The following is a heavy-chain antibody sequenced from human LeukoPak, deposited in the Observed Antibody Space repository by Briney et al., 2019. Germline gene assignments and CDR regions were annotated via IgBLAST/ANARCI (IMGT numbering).Heavy chain of an antibody. D-gene: IGHD1-14*01. CDR1: GFTFSSYW. V-gene: IGHV3-7*02. CDR2: IKQDGGET. CDR3: ATNRCTAFDF. J-gene: IGHJ3*01. Sequence: GGSLRLSCAASGFTFSSYWMSWVRQAPGKGLEWVANIKQDGGETYYVDSLKGRFTIPRDNAKNSLYLQMNSLRAEDSAVYYCATNRCTAFDFRGQGTMVTVSS.